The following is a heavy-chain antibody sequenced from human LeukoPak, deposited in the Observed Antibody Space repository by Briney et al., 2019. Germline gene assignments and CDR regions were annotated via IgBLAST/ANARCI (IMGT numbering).Heavy chain of an antibody. CDR3: ATEKY. J-gene: IGHJ4*02. CDR2: TYFRSKWYN. V-gene: IGHV6-1*01. CDR1: GDSVSSNSAT. D-gene: IGHD2-21*02. Sequence: SQTLSLTCAISGDSVSSNSATWNWIRQSPSRGLEWLGRTYFRSKWYNGYAVSMKGRITITPDTSKNQFSLQLHSVTPEDTAVYYCATEKYWGQGTLVTVSP.